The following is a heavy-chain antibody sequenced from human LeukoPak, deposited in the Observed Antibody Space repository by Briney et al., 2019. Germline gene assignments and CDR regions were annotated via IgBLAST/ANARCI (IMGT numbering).Heavy chain of an antibody. J-gene: IGHJ4*02. V-gene: IGHV3-23*01. CDR2: ISGSGGST. CDR1: GFTFSSYA. D-gene: IGHD6-13*01. CDR3: AKSIAAAGFGY. Sequence: GGSLRLSCAASGFTFSSYAMSWVRQAPGKGLEWVSAISGSGGSTYYADSVKGRFTISRDNSKNTLYLQMSSLRAEDTAVYYCAKSIAAAGFGYWGQGTLVTVSS.